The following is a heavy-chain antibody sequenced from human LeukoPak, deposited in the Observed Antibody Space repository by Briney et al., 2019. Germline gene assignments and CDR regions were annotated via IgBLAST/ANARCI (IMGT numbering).Heavy chain of an antibody. D-gene: IGHD3-22*01. V-gene: IGHV1-69*13. CDR3: AREGGYYDSSGNSLDY. Sequence: EASVKVSCKASGGTFSSYAISWVRQAPGQGLEWMGGIIPIFGTANYAQKFQGRVTITADESTSTAYMGLSSLRSEDTAVYYCAREGGYYDSSGNSLDYWGQGTLVTVSS. CDR1: GGTFSSYA. J-gene: IGHJ4*02. CDR2: IIPIFGTA.